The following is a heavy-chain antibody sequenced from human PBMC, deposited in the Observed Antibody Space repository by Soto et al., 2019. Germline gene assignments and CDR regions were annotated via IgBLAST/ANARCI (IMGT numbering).Heavy chain of an antibody. Sequence: SETLSLTCILSGASITSTTYFWAWIRQPPGKGLEWVGSIYYSGKTRYNPSLKSRTTISVDRSRNQFSLQVSSVTAADTAVYCCAKNLPRTGRFDYWGQGTVVTVSS. CDR2: IYYSGKT. CDR3: AKNLPRTGRFDY. V-gene: IGHV4-39*01. CDR1: GASITSTTYF. J-gene: IGHJ4*02.